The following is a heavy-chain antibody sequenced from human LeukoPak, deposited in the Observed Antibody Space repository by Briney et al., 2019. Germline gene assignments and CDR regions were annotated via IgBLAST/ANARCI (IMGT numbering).Heavy chain of an antibody. J-gene: IGHJ4*02. D-gene: IGHD3-9*01. CDR2: INPNSGGT. V-gene: IGHV1-2*04. CDR3: ARGVRIYYDILTPDLGY. Sequence: ASVKVSCKASGYTFTGYYMHWVRQAPGQGLEWMGWINPNSGGTNYAQKFQGWVTMTRDTSISTAYMELSRLRSDDTAVYYCARGVRIYYDILTPDLGYWGQGTLVTVSS. CDR1: GYTFTGYY.